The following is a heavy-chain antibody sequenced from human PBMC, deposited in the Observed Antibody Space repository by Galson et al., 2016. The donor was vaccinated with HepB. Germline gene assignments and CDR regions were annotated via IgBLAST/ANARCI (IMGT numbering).Heavy chain of an antibody. CDR1: GFIFKDYA. Sequence: SLRLSCAASGFIFKDYAVHWVRQAPGKGLEWVSSISWNSVKIAYVDSVKGRFTISRDNAKNSLYLQMNSLRAEDTALYYCVKVGPFNESTFQDWGQGTLVTVSS. CDR3: VKVGPFNESTFQD. J-gene: IGHJ1*01. D-gene: IGHD2-8*01. V-gene: IGHV3-9*01. CDR2: ISWNSVKI.